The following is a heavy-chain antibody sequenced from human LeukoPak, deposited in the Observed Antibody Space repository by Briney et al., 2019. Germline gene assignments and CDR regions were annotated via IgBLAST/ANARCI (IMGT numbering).Heavy chain of an antibody. Sequence: PSETLSLACAVYGGSFSGKYWNWIRQPPGKGLEWIGGINHSGTTNYNPSLKSRVTISVDTSKNQFSLKLSSVTAADTAVYYCARGGDTTVVTLDYWGQGTLVTVSS. CDR1: GGSFSGKY. CDR3: ARGGDTTVVTLDY. CDR2: INHSGTT. D-gene: IGHD4-23*01. V-gene: IGHV4-34*01. J-gene: IGHJ4*02.